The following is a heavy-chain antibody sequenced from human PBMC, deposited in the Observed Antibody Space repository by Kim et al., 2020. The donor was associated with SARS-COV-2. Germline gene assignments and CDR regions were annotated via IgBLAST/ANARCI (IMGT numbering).Heavy chain of an antibody. D-gene: IGHD3-16*01. V-gene: IGHV3-33*06. CDR3: AKSYTSGTYFFDF. J-gene: IGHJ4*02. Sequence: DYVRGRFTLSRDNSKAPLYLQMDSLSVEDTAVYYCAKSYTSGTYFFDFWGQGTPVTVSS.